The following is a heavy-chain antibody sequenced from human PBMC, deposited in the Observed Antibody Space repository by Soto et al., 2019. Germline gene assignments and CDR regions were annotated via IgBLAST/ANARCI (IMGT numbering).Heavy chain of an antibody. J-gene: IGHJ6*02. D-gene: IGHD3-10*01. CDR2: ITGSGGST. CDR1: GFTFDAYA. CDR3: AKGVSRGYYHYGMDV. V-gene: IGHV3-23*01. Sequence: GGSLRLSCAASGFTFDAYAMSWVRQAPGKGLEWVSAITGSGGSTYYADSVKGRFTISRDNSRNTLYLQMTSLRAEDTALYYCAKGVSRGYYHYGMDVWGQGTTVTVSS.